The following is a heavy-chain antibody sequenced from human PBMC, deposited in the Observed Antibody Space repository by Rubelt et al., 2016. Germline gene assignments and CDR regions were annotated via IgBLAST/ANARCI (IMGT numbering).Heavy chain of an antibody. D-gene: IGHD1/OR15-1a*01. CDR3: ARDLGTTNYYFDY. CDR2: ITISGGST. J-gene: IGHJ4*02. CDR1: GFTFSNYA. V-gene: IGHV3-23*01. Sequence: GGSLRLSCAASGFTFSNYAMSWVRQAPGKGLEWVSTITISGGSTDYADSVKGRFTISRDNSKNTPYLQVNSLRAEDTALYYCARDLGTTNYYFDYWGQGTLVTISS.